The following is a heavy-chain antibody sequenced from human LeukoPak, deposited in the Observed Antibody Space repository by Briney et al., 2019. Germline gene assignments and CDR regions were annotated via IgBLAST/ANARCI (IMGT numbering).Heavy chain of an antibody. CDR3: AKWSQGFGELFVDY. D-gene: IGHD3-10*01. J-gene: IGHJ4*02. CDR1: GFTFSSYA. V-gene: IGHV3-23*01. CDR2: ISGSGGST. Sequence: PGGSLRLSCAASGFTFSSYAMSWVRQAPGKGLEWASAISGSGGSTYYADSVKGRFTISRDNSKNTLYLQMNSLRAEDTAVYYCAKWSQGFGELFVDYWGQGTLVTVSS.